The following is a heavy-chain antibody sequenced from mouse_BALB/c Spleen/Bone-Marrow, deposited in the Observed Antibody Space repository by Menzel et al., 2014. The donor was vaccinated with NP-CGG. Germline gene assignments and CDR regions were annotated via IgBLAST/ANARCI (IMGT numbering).Heavy chain of an antibody. V-gene: IGHV2-6-7*01. D-gene: IGHD2-10*02. CDR1: GFSLTGFG. CDR2: IWGDGTT. J-gene: IGHJ4*01. Sequence: QVQLKQSGPGLVAPSQSLSITCTVSGFSLTGFGINWIRQPPGKGLEWLGMIWGDGTTDYNSALKSRLSIKKDNSKSXVFLKMNSLQAGDTAGYYCAREKYGNYYAMDYWGQGTSVTVSS. CDR3: AREKYGNYYAMDY.